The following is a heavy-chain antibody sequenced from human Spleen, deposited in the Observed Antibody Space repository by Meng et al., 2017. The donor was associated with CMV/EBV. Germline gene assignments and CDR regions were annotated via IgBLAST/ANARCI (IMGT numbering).Heavy chain of an antibody. V-gene: IGHV3-7*03. CDR2: IKQDGSEK. Sequence: LSLTCAASGLMFSSYAMSWVRQAPGKGLEWVANIKQDGSEKYYVDSVKGRFTISRDNAKNSLYLQMNSLRAEDTAVYYCAKDRGPGRELRGFDSWGQGTLVTVSS. CDR3: AKDRGPGRELRGFDS. D-gene: IGHD1-26*01. J-gene: IGHJ4*02. CDR1: GLMFSSYA.